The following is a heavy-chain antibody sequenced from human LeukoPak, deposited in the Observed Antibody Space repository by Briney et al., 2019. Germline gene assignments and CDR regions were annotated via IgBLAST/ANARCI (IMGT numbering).Heavy chain of an antibody. CDR3: ARDGREGILESYGMDV. Sequence: GGSLRLSCAASGFTFSSYWMHWVRQAPGKGLVRVSRINSDGSSTSYADSVKGRFTISRDNAKNTLYLQMNSLRAEDTAVYYCARDGREGILESYGMDVWGQGTTVTVSS. D-gene: IGHD3-3*01. J-gene: IGHJ6*02. V-gene: IGHV3-74*01. CDR2: INSDGSST. CDR1: GFTFSSYW.